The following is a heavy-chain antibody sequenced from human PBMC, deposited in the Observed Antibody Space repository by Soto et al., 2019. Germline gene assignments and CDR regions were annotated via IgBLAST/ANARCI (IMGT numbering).Heavy chain of an antibody. CDR1: VGSFTSNNW. CDR3: ASRAPGTSVDY. CDR2: IYRTGST. Sequence: PSETLGISCAFSVGSFTSNNWWTWFRQPPVQGLEWIVEIYRTGSTNYSPCLKSRVTISLDKSENQFSLKVTSLTAPDTPVHYCASRAPGTSVDYWGQGTLFTVSS. V-gene: IGHV4-4*02. J-gene: IGHJ4*02. D-gene: IGHD1-7*01.